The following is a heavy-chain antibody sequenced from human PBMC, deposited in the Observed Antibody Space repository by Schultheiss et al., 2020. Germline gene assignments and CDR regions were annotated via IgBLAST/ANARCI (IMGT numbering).Heavy chain of an antibody. CDR1: GGSFSGYY. D-gene: IGHD2-15*01. Sequence: SATLSLTCAVYGGSFSGYYWSWIRQPPGKGLEWIGEINHSGSTNYNPSLKSRVTISVDTSKNQFSLKLSSVTAADTAVYYCARGVISGGSCYSDYWGQGTLVTVSS. CDR2: INHSGST. V-gene: IGHV4-34*01. CDR3: ARGVISGGSCYSDY. J-gene: IGHJ4*02.